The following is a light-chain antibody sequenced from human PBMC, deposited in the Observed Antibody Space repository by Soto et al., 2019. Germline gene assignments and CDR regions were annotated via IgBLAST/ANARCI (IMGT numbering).Light chain of an antibody. CDR2: SAS. CDR3: QQSFSTPT. Sequence: DIQMTQSQSSLSTSVVDRVTITCRASQRINIYLNWYRQKPGKAPELLIYSASNLQSGVPSRFSGSGSGTDFTLTISSLQPEDFATYYCQQSFSTPTFGQGTRLEIK. CDR1: QRINIY. V-gene: IGKV1-39*01. J-gene: IGKJ5*01.